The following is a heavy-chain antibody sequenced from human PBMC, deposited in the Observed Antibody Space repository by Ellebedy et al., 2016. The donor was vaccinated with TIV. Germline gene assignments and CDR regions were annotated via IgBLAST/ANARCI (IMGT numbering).Heavy chain of an antibody. Sequence: SETLSLNXGVYGGSFSGYYWTWIRQPPGKGLEWIGAISNTGTTHYNESLKSRVTLSVDTSKNQFSLKLTSVTATDTAVYYCARHGQFDYWGQGTLVIVSS. CDR3: ARHGQFDY. D-gene: IGHD5-24*01. V-gene: IGHV4-34*01. CDR1: GGSFSGYY. J-gene: IGHJ4*02. CDR2: ISNTGTT.